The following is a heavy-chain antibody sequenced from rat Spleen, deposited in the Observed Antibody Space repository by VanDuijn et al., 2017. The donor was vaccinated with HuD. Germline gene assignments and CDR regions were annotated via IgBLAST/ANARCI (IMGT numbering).Heavy chain of an antibody. CDR2: ITNTGGST. V-gene: IGHV5-17*01. J-gene: IGHJ2*01. CDR1: GFTFSDYA. CDR3: TREAGITPGY. Sequence: EVQLVESGGGLVQPGRSLKLSCAASGFTFSDYAMAWVRQAPKKGLEWVATITNTGGSTYYPDSVKGRFTISRDNAKSTLYLQMNSLRSEDTATYYCTREAGITPGYWGQGVMVTVSS. D-gene: IGHD1-4*01.